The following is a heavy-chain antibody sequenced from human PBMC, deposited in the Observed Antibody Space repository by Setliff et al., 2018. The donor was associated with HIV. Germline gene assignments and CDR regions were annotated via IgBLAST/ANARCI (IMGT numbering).Heavy chain of an antibody. J-gene: IGHJ4*02. CDR1: GYSFTTFG. Sequence: ASVKVSCKASGYSFTTFGITWVRQAPGQGLEWMGWISGYNDNTNYAQKYQGRVTLTTDTSTNTVYLELRSLISDDTAIYYCARGRLSWSPDFWGQGTLVTVSS. CDR2: ISGYNDNT. CDR3: ARGRLSWSPDF. V-gene: IGHV1-18*01.